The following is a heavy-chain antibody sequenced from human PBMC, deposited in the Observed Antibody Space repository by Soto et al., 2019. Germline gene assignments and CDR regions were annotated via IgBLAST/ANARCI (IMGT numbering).Heavy chain of an antibody. CDR2: IYYSGST. Sequence: SETLSLTCNVSGGSISSSSYYWGWIRQPSGKGLEWIGSIYYSGSTYYNPSLKSRVTRSVDTSKNQFSLKLSSVTAADTAVYYCARHGYDFWSGYYGNEYYFDYWGQGTLVTVSS. CDR1: GGSISSSSYY. J-gene: IGHJ4*02. D-gene: IGHD3-3*01. V-gene: IGHV4-39*01. CDR3: ARHGYDFWSGYYGNEYYFDY.